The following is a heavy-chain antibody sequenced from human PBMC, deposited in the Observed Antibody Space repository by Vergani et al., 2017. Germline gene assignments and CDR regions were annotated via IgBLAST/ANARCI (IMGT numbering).Heavy chain of an antibody. J-gene: IGHJ4*02. V-gene: IGHV4-39*07. CDR2: IYYSGST. Sequence: QLQLQESGPGLVKHSETLSLTCTVSGGSISSSSYYLGSISQPPGKGLEWIGSIYYSGSTYYNPSLMSRVTISVDTSKNQFSLKLSSVTAADTAVYYCARRFYDSSGYYYAFDYWGQGTLVTVSS. D-gene: IGHD3-22*01. CDR3: ARRFYDSSGYYYAFDY. CDR1: GGSISSSSYY.